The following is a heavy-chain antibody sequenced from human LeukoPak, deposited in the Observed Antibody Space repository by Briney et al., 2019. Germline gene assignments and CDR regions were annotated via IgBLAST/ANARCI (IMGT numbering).Heavy chain of an antibody. CDR3: ARDFRGGYDFWSGYYTPYYFDY. CDR1: GGSITSSSYY. V-gene: IGHV4-39*07. J-gene: IGHJ4*02. CDR2: VYYSGNT. Sequence: PSETLSLTCTVSGGSITSSSYYWGWIRQPPGKGLEWIGSVYYSGNTYYNSSLKSRVTISVDTSKNQFSLKLSSVTAADTAVYYCARDFRGGYDFWSGYYTPYYFDYWGQGTLVTVSP. D-gene: IGHD3-3*01.